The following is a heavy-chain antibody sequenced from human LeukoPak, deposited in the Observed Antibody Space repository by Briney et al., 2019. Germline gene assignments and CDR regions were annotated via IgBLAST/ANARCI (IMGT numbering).Heavy chain of an antibody. CDR3: ARGITMVRGVIITTEYYFDY. CDR2: ISSSSSYI. CDR1: GFTFSSYA. Sequence: GGSLRLSCAASGFTFSSYAMSWVRQAPGKGLEWVSSISSSSSYIYYADSVKGRFTISRDNAKNSLYLQMNSLRAEDTAVYYCARGITMVRGVIITTEYYFDYWGQGTLVTVSS. D-gene: IGHD3-10*01. J-gene: IGHJ4*02. V-gene: IGHV3-21*01.